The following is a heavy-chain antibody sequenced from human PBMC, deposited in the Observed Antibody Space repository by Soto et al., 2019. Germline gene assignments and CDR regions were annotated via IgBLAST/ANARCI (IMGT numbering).Heavy chain of an antibody. CDR1: GGSFSGYY. CDR2: INHSGST. J-gene: IGHJ6*02. D-gene: IGHD6-6*01. Sequence: SETLSLTCAVYGGSFSGYYWSWIRQPPGKGLEWIGEINHSGSTNYNPSLKSRVTISVDTSKNQFSLKLSSVTAADTAVYYCARGGAAPPYYYYYGMDVRGQGTTVTVSS. V-gene: IGHV4-34*01. CDR3: ARGGAAPPYYYYYGMDV.